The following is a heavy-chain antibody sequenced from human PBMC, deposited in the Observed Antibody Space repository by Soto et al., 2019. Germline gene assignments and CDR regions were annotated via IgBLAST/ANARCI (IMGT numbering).Heavy chain of an antibody. J-gene: IGHJ4*02. Sequence: ASVKVSCKASGYTFTSYDINWVRQATGQGLEWMGWMNPNSGNTGYAQKFQGRVTMTSNTSISTAYMELSSLRSEDTAVYYCAKESHLLLGGGSIDYWGQGTLVTVSS. V-gene: IGHV1-8*01. CDR2: MNPNSGNT. CDR1: GYTFTSYD. CDR3: AKESHLLLGGGSIDY. D-gene: IGHD2-15*01.